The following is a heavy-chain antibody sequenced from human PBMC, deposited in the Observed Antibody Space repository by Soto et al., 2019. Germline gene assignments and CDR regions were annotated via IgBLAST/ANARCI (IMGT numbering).Heavy chain of an antibody. CDR1: GFSISSSSYY. CDR3: ARQLPIVGATGAEYFQH. CDR2: IYYSGST. J-gene: IGHJ1*01. Sequence: PSETLSLTCSFSGFSISSSSYYWGWIRQPPGKGLEWIGSIYYSGSTYYNPSLKSRVTISVDTSKNQFSLKLSSVTAADTAVYYCARQLPIVGATGAEYFQHWGQGTLVTVSS. D-gene: IGHD1-26*01. V-gene: IGHV4-39*01.